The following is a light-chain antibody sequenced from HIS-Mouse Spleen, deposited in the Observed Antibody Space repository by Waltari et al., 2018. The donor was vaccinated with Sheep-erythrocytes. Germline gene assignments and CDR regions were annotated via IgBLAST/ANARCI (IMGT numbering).Light chain of an antibody. CDR2: EVS. CDR3: SSYTSSSTWV. Sequence: QSALTQPASVSGSPGQSITIPCTGTSRDVGGYNYFSWYQQHPGKAPKLMIYEVSNRPSGVSNRFSGLQAEDEADYYCSSYTSSSTWVFGGGTKLTVL. J-gene: IGLJ3*02. V-gene: IGLV2-14*01. CDR1: SRDVGGYNY.